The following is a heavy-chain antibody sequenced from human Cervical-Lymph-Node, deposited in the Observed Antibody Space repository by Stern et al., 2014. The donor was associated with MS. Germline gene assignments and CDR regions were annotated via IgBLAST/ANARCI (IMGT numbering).Heavy chain of an antibody. V-gene: IGHV2-5*02. CDR1: GFSLSTSGVA. CDR3: AHSRSGGWYFLDAFDI. Sequence: QITLKESGPTLVKPTQTLTLTCTFSGFSLSTSGVAVGWIRQPPGKALEWLALLYWDDDKRYSPSLKSRLTITKDTSKNQVVLTMTNMDPVDTATYYCAHSRSGGWYFLDAFDIWGQGTMVTVSS. CDR2: LYWDDDK. D-gene: IGHD6-19*01. J-gene: IGHJ3*02.